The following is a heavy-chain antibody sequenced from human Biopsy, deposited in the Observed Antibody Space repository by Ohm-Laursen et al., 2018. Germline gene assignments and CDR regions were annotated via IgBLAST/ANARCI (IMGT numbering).Heavy chain of an antibody. CDR2: ISNYDDIT. J-gene: IGHJ2*01. CDR3: ARFPLGAYDDSGSYRAVEHWYFDL. CDR1: GFTFSSHA. D-gene: IGHD3-22*01. V-gene: IGHV3-23*01. Sequence: SLRLSCAASGFTFSSHAMTWVRQAPGRGLEWVSTISNYDDITYYSDSVKGRFTISRDNSKSTLDLQMNSLRAEDTAKYYCARFPLGAYDDSGSYRAVEHWYFDLWGRGTLVTVSS.